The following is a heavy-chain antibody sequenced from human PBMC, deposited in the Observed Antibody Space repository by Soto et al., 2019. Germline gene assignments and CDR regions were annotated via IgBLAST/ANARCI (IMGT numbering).Heavy chain of an antibody. CDR3: ARVYYDFWSGFSYYYYYLDV. V-gene: IGHV4-59*01. CDR1: GGSISSYY. CDR2: IYYSGST. Sequence: SETLSLTCTVSGGSISSYYWSWIRQPPGKGLEWIGYIYYSGSTNYNPSLKSRVTISVDTSKNQFSLKLSSVTAADTAVYYCARVYYDFWSGFSYYYYYLDVWGKGTTVTVSS. D-gene: IGHD3-3*01. J-gene: IGHJ6*03.